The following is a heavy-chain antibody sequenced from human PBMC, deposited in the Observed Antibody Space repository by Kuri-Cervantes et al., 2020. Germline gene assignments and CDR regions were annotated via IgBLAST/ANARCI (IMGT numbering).Heavy chain of an antibody. J-gene: IGHJ6*03. CDR2: ISYDGSNK. CDR3: ARSATDYYYYYMGV. CDR1: GFTFSSYT. V-gene: IGHV3-30*01. Sequence: GESLKISCAASGFTFSSYTMHWVRQAPGKGLERVAVISYDGSNKYFADSVKGRFTISRDNSKNTLYLQMNSLRADDTAVYFCARSATDYYYYYMGVWGKGTTVTVSS. D-gene: IGHD6-13*01.